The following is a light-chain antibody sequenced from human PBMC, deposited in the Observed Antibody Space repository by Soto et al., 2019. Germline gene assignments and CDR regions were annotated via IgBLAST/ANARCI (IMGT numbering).Light chain of an antibody. Sequence: EVVLMQSPDNLSLSPGERATLSCRASQSVSASRLAWYQQKPGQAPRLLIYSASRRTTGTPDRFSGSGSGTDFTLTLSRLEPEDFAVYYCQQYGNSPSAFGHGTKVEIK. CDR2: SAS. CDR3: QQYGNSPSA. J-gene: IGKJ1*01. V-gene: IGKV3-20*01. CDR1: QSVSASR.